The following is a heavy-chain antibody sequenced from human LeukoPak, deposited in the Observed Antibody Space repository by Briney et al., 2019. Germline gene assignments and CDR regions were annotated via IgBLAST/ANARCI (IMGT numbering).Heavy chain of an antibody. Sequence: ASVNVSCKVSGYTLTELSMHWVRQAPGKGLEWMGGFDPEDGETIYAQKFQGRVTMTEDTSTDTAYMELSSLRSEDTAVYYCATLGWGDRARFDYWGQGTLVTVSS. D-gene: IGHD2-21*02. CDR2: FDPEDGET. V-gene: IGHV1-24*01. J-gene: IGHJ4*02. CDR3: ATLGWGDRARFDY. CDR1: GYTLTELS.